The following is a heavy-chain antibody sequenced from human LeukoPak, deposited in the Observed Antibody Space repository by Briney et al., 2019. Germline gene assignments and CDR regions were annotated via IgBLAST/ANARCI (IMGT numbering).Heavy chain of an antibody. CDR2: IYPGDSDT. J-gene: IGHJ4*02. D-gene: IGHD3-10*01. Sequence: GESLKISCKGSGYSFTSYWIGWVRQMPGKGLEWMGIIYPGDSDTRYSPSFQGQVTISADKSISTAYLQWSSLKASDTAMYYCARPPAYGSGSYYAPHYWGQGTLVTVSS. CDR3: ARPPAYGSGSYYAPHY. CDR1: GYSFTSYW. V-gene: IGHV5-51*01.